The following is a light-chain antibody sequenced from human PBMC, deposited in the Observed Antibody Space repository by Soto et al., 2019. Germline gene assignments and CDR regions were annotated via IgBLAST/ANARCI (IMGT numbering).Light chain of an antibody. V-gene: IGKV3-20*01. J-gene: IGKJ4*01. CDR3: QLYGSSLRT. CDR2: SAS. CDR1: QTISTSY. Sequence: EIVLTQSPGTLSLSPGERATLSCRASQTISTSYLAWYQQKPGQAPRLLIYSASSRATGIPDRFSGSGSGTDFTLTISRLQPEDFAVYYCQLYGSSLRTFGGGTKVDIK.